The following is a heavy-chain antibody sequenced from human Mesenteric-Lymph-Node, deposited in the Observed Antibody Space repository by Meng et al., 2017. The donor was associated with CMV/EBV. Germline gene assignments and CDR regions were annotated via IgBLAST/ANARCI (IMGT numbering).Heavy chain of an antibody. D-gene: IGHD2-2*01. Sequence: SVKVSCKASGCIFNNYVITWVRQAPGQGLEWMGGIIPILDTANYAQKFQGRVTITTDESTRTAYMELSSLRSEDTAVYYCATDLYCSSSTCYYHYGLDVWGQGTTVTVSS. V-gene: IGHV1-69*05. CDR3: ATDLYCSSSTCYYHYGLDV. CDR1: GCIFNNYV. J-gene: IGHJ6*02. CDR2: IIPILDTA.